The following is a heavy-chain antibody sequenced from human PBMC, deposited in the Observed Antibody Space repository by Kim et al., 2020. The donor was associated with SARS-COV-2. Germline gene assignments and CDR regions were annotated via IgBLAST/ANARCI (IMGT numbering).Heavy chain of an antibody. CDR2: FDPEDGET. V-gene: IGHV1-24*01. CDR3: ATAPYVWGHSGYYGMDV. Sequence: ASVKVSCKVSGYTLTELSMHWVRQAPGKGLEWMGGFDPEDGETIYAQKFQGRVTMTEDTSTDTAYMELSSLRSEDTAVYYCATAPYVWGHSGYYGMDVWGQGTTVTVSS. J-gene: IGHJ6*02. D-gene: IGHD3-16*01. CDR1: GYTLTELS.